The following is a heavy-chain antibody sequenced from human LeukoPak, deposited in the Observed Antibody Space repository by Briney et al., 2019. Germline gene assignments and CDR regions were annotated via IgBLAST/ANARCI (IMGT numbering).Heavy chain of an antibody. Sequence: PGGSLRLSCAASGFTFSSYWMSWVRQAPGKGLEWVANIKQVGSEKYYVDSVKGRFTISRDNAKNSLYLQMNSLRAEDTAVYYCAVDFWSGYYTPNFDYWGQGTLVTVSS. CDR2: IKQVGSEK. D-gene: IGHD3-3*01. CDR3: AVDFWSGYYTPNFDY. J-gene: IGHJ4*02. V-gene: IGHV3-7*01. CDR1: GFTFSSYW.